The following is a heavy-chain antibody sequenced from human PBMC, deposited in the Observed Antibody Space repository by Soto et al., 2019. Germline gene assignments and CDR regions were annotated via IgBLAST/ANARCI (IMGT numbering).Heavy chain of an antibody. CDR2: INPNSGGT. CDR1: GYSFKRYC. Sequence: GASAKVTCKDSGYSFKRYCIHWVRQAPGQGLEWMGWINPNSGGTNYAQKFQGWVTMTRDTSISTAYMELSRLRSDDTAVYYCASSSSWYAGMDVWGQGTTVTLSS. J-gene: IGHJ6*02. D-gene: IGHD6-13*01. V-gene: IGHV1-2*04. CDR3: ASSSSWYAGMDV.